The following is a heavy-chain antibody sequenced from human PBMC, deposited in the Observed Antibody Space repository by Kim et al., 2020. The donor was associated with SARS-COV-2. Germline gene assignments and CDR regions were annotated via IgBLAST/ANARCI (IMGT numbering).Heavy chain of an antibody. J-gene: IGHJ4*02. CDR3: LQETVGSSETH. CDR1: GGPIISSSYC. CDR2: VCHTGTT. V-gene: IGHV4-39*07. D-gene: IGHD6-25*01. Sequence: SETLSLTCSVSGGPIISSSYCWAWIRQPPGKGLEWIGSVCHTGTTYYSPSLASRVFISVDTSRNHFSLTLPSVTAADTAVYYCLQETVGSSETHWGQGTLVTVSS.